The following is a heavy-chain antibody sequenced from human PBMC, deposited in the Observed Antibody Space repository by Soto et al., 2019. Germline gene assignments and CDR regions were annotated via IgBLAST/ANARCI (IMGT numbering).Heavy chain of an antibody. CDR3: TSSASPDAY. J-gene: IGHJ4*02. D-gene: IGHD1-26*01. Sequence: EVQLVESGGGLVQPGGSLRLSCVASGFDFNSYSMNWVRQAPGKGLEWISYINSGSTSVFYADSVKGRFTISRDNAKNSVYLQMNSLRAEDTAVYYCTSSASPDAYWGQGTLVTVSS. CDR2: INSGSTSV. V-gene: IGHV3-48*01. CDR1: GFDFNSYS.